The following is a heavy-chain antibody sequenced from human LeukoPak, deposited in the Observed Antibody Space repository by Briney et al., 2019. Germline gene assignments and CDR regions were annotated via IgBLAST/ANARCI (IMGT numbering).Heavy chain of an antibody. CDR2: INHSGST. D-gene: IGHD3-22*01. V-gene: IGHV4-34*01. J-gene: IGHJ3*02. Sequence: PSETLSLTCAVYGGSFSGYYWSWIRQPPGKGLEWIGEINHSGSTNYNPSLKSRVTISVDTSKNQFSLKLSSVTAADTAVYYCAREKGGYYYDSSGEGAFDIWGQGTMVTVSS. CDR1: GGSFSGYY. CDR3: AREKGGYYYDSSGEGAFDI.